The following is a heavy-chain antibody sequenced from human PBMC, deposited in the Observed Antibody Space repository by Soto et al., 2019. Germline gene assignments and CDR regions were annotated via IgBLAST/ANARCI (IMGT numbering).Heavy chain of an antibody. Sequence: TLSLTCTVSGGSISSGDYHWSWIRQPPGKGLEWIGYIYYSGSTYYNPSLKSRVTISVDTSKNQFSLKLSSVTAADTAVYYCARAPCSSTSCYVVGVDWFDPWGQGTLVTVSS. CDR1: GGSISSGDYH. V-gene: IGHV4-30-4*01. D-gene: IGHD2-2*01. CDR3: ARAPCSSTSCYVVGVDWFDP. CDR2: IYYSGST. J-gene: IGHJ5*02.